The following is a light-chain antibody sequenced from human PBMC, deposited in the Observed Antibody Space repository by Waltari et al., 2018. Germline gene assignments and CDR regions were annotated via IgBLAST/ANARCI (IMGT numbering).Light chain of an antibody. CDR2: WAS. CDR3: QQYYSSPPWT. CDR1: QSVLSSSNNKNY. J-gene: IGKJ1*01. Sequence: DIVMTQSPDSLAVSLGERATINCKSSQSVLSSSNNKNYLAWYQQKPGQPPKLLTHWASTRESGVPDRFSGSGSGTDFTLTISSLQAEDVAVYFCQQYYSSPPWTFGQGTKVEIK. V-gene: IGKV4-1*01.